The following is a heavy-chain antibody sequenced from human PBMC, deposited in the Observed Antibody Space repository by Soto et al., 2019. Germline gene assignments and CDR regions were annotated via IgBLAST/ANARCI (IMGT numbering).Heavy chain of an antibody. Sequence: GGSLRLSCAASGFTFSSYSMNWVRQAPGKGLEWVSYISSSSSTIYYADSVKGRFTISRDNAKNSLYLQRNSLRAEDTAVYYCARDPSPEIVVVPAAMQYYYYYYMDVWGKGTTVTVSS. CDR1: GFTFSSYS. J-gene: IGHJ6*03. D-gene: IGHD2-2*01. V-gene: IGHV3-48*01. CDR2: ISSSSSTI. CDR3: ARDPSPEIVVVPAAMQYYYYYYMDV.